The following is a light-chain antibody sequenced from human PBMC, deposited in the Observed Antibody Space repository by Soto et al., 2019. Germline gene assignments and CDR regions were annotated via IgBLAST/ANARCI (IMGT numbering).Light chain of an antibody. CDR1: QSVSTNL. Sequence: EIVLTQSPGTLSLSPGEGATLSCRASQSVSTNLFAWYQQKPGQAPRLLIYGASTRATGIPDRFSGSGSGKDFTLTISRLEPEDFAVYYCQQYGRTSWTFGQGTKVDIK. CDR3: QQYGRTSWT. V-gene: IGKV3-20*01. CDR2: GAS. J-gene: IGKJ1*01.